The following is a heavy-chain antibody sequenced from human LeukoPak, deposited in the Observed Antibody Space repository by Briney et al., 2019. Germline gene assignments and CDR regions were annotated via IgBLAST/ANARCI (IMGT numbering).Heavy chain of an antibody. CDR1: GGTFSSYA. CDR2: IIPIFGTA. J-gene: IGHJ4*02. CDR3: AEHYYDSSGYFDY. V-gene: IGHV1-69*05. D-gene: IGHD3-22*01. Sequence: SVKVSCKASGGTFSSYAISWVRQAPGQGLEWMGRIIPIFGTANYAQKFQGRVTITTDESTSTAYMELSSLRSEDTAVDYCAEHYYDSSGYFDYWGQGTLVTVSS.